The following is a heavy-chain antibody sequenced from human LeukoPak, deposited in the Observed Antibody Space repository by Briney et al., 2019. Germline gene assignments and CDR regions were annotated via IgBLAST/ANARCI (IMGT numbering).Heavy chain of an antibody. Sequence: ASEKVSCKASVYTFTSYGISWVRQAPGQGLEWMGWICAYNGNTNYAQKLQGRVTRTTDTSTSTAYMELRSLRSDDTAVYYCAINSGSRDYYYYYGMDVWGQGTTVTVSS. CDR1: VYTFTSYG. CDR3: AINSGSRDYYYYYGMDV. V-gene: IGHV1-18*01. D-gene: IGHD1-26*01. CDR2: ICAYNGNT. J-gene: IGHJ6*02.